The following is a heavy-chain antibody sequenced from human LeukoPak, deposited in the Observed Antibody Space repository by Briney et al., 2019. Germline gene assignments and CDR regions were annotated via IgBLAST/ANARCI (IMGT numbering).Heavy chain of an antibody. V-gene: IGHV4-39*07. CDR3: LYSGYDDGVLDY. CDR2: IYYSGST. J-gene: IGHJ4*02. CDR1: GDAISSSKSNF. Sequence: SETLSLTCTVSGDAISSSKSNFWGWLRQPPGRGLEWIRSIYYSGSTYYTPSLKSRDTISVDTSKNQFSLKLSSVTAADTAVYYCLYSGYDDGVLDYWGQGTLVTVSS. D-gene: IGHD5-12*01.